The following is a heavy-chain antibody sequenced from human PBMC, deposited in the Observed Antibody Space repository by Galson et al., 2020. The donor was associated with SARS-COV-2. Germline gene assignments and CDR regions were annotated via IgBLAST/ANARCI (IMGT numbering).Heavy chain of an antibody. Sequence: SQTLSLPCAISGDSVSSHSAAWTWLRQSPSSGLEWLGRTYYRSQWSTDYAVSVKSRITINPDTSKNQFSLQLNSVTPEDTARYYCACRVAGAGSLHIWGQGTMVIVSS. D-gene: IGHD6-13*01. V-gene: IGHV6-1*01. CDR3: ACRVAGAGSLHI. CDR2: TYYRSQWST. CDR1: GDSVSSHSAA. J-gene: IGHJ3*02.